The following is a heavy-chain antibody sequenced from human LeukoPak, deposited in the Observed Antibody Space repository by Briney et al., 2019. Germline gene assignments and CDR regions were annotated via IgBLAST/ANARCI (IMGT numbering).Heavy chain of an antibody. CDR1: GGSISSYY. CDR2: INYSGST. Sequence: SETLSLTCTVSGGSISSYYWSWIRQPPGKGPEWIGYINYSGSTKYNPSLKSRVTISADTSKNQFSLKLSSVTAADTAVYYCVRDGYFDLWGRGTLVTVSS. V-gene: IGHV4-59*01. CDR3: VRDGYFDL. J-gene: IGHJ2*01.